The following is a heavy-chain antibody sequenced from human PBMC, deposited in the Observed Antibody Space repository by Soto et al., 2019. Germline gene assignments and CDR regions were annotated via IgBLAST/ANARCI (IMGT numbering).Heavy chain of an antibody. CDR3: AKGGCLNINCYVGFDN. Sequence: AGGSLRLSCAASKFTFSSYAMAWVRQAPGKGLEWVSGISDSGDNTYYADSVKGRFTISRDNSKNTLTLQMRSLRAEDTAVYYCAKGGCLNINCYVGFDNWGQGTLVTVSS. V-gene: IGHV3-23*01. J-gene: IGHJ4*02. CDR2: ISDSGDNT. CDR1: KFTFSSYA. D-gene: IGHD2-15*01.